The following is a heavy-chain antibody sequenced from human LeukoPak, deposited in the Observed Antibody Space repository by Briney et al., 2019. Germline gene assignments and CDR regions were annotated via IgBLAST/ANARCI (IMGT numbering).Heavy chain of an antibody. CDR1: GGTFSSYA. J-gene: IGHJ4*02. Sequence: ASVKVSCKASGGTFSSYAISWVRQAPGQGLEWMGGIIPIFGTANYAQKFQGRVTITRDTSASTAYMELSSLRSEDTAVYYCAREHDFWSNFDYWGQGTLVTVSS. CDR3: AREHDFWSNFDY. CDR2: IIPIFGTA. V-gene: IGHV1-69*05. D-gene: IGHD3-3*01.